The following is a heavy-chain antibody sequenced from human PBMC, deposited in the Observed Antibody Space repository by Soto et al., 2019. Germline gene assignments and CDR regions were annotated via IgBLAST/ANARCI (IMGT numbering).Heavy chain of an antibody. CDR2: MFYVGAT. CDR3: ARVVRFCSRPPFRRRNWFDP. Sequence: QVQLQESGPGLVEPSQTLSLTCSVFGGSISSGDYYWSWIRQPPGKGLEWIGYMFYVGATYYNPSIKSRVTLSVDPAKNQFSLKLNPVTAADTAVYHCARVVRFCSRPPFRRRNWFDPWGQGTLVTVTS. CDR1: GGSISSGDYY. D-gene: IGHD2-2*01. V-gene: IGHV4-30-4*01. J-gene: IGHJ5*02.